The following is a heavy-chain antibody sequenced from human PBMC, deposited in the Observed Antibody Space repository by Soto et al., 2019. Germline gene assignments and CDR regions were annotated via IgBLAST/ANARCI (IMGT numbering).Heavy chain of an antibody. J-gene: IGHJ4*02. CDR2: ISESGGST. Sequence: GGSLRLSFAASGFTFSGYVMTWVRQAPGKGLQWVSSISESGGSTYYADSVKGRFTISRDNSKNTLYLQMNSLRAEDTAVYYCAKDQGSSWYEIDYWGQGTLVTVSS. CDR1: GFTFSGYV. CDR3: AKDQGSSWYEIDY. D-gene: IGHD6-13*01. V-gene: IGHV3-23*01.